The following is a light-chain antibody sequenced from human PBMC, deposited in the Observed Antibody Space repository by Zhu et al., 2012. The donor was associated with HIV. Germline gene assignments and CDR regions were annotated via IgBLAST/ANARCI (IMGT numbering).Light chain of an antibody. Sequence: EIMLTQSPGTLSLSPGERATLSCRASQSISSNYLAWYQQKRGQAPRLLIYGASTRATGIPDRFSGSASGTDFTLTINRLEPEDFAVYYCQQYGSSRWTFGQGTNVEIK. V-gene: IGKV3-20*01. CDR2: GAS. J-gene: IGKJ1*01. CDR3: QQYGSSRWT. CDR1: QSISSNY.